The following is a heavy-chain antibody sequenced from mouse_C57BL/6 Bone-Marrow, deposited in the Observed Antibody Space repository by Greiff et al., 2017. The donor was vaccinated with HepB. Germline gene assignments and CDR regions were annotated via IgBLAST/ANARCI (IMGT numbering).Heavy chain of an antibody. CDR3: ARGGLRRAMDY. V-gene: IGHV5-17*01. Sequence: EVNVVESGGGLVKPGGSLKLSCAAPGFTFSDYGMHWVRQAPEKGLEWVAYISSGSSTIYYADTVKGRFTISRDNAKNTLFLQMTSLRSEDTAMYYCARGGLRRAMDYWGQGTSVTVSS. D-gene: IGHD2-4*01. J-gene: IGHJ4*01. CDR2: ISSGSSTI. CDR1: GFTFSDYG.